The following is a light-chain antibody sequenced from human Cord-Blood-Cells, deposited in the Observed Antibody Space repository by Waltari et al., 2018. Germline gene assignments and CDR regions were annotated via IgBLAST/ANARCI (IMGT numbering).Light chain of an antibody. Sequence: SSELTQYPAVSVALGQTVRITCPGDSLRSYYASWYQQKPGQAPVLVIYGKNNRPSGIPDRFSGSSSGNTASLTITGAQAEDEADYYCNSRDSSGNHLVFGGGTKLTVL. CDR1: SLRSYY. CDR3: NSRDSSGNHLV. V-gene: IGLV3-19*01. CDR2: GKN. J-gene: IGLJ2*01.